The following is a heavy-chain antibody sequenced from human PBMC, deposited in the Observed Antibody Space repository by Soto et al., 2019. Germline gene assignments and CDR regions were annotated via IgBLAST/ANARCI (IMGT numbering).Heavy chain of an antibody. CDR2: IYYSGST. CDR1: GGSVSSGSYY. J-gene: IGHJ4*02. CDR3: ARAYCGGDCPIDY. D-gene: IGHD2-21*02. Sequence: QVQLQESGPGLVKPSETLSLTCTVSGGSVSSGSYYWSWIRQPPGKGLEWIGYIYYSGSTNYNPYLKSRVTISVDTSKHQFSLKLSSVTAADTAVYYCARAYCGGDCPIDYWGQGTLVTVSS. V-gene: IGHV4-61*01.